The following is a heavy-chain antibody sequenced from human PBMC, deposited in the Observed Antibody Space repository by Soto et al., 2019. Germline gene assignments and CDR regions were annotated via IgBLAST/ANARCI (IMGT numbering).Heavy chain of an antibody. Sequence: WASVKVSCKASNFTFTSYGITWVRQAPGQGLEWMGWISAYMGNTNYARSLQGRVTLTTDTSTSTAHMELRSLRSDDTAVYYCARGSGWFPPAIYYGSDVWGQGTPVNVS. V-gene: IGHV1-18*04. CDR3: ARGSGWFPPAIYYGSDV. CDR1: NFTFTSYG. D-gene: IGHD6-19*01. J-gene: IGHJ6*02. CDR2: ISAYMGNT.